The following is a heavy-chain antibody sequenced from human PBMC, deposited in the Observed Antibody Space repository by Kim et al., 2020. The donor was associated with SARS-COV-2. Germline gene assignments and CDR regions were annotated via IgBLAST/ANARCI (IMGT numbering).Heavy chain of an antibody. CDR1: GFTFSSYN. CDR3: GDFGH. V-gene: IGHV3-33*01. Sequence: GGSLRLSCAASGFTFSSYNLHWVRQAPGKGLEWVALIYYDGNEKYYACSVKGRFTISRDNSKKTLFLQMDSLRAEDTAVYYCGDFGHWGRGTLVTVSS. CDR2: IYYDGNEK. J-gene: IGHJ2*01.